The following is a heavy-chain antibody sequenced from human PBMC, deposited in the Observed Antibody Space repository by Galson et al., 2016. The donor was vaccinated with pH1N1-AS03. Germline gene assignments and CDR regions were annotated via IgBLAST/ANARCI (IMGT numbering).Heavy chain of an antibody. Sequence: SLRLSCAGSGFTFSSYWMSWVRQAPGKGLEWVANIKEDGSVKYYVDSVKGRFTISRDNAKNSLYLQMNSLRAEDTAVYYCARNEGYSGYDYYYGLDVWGQGTTVTVSS. V-gene: IGHV3-7*01. CDR1: GFTFSSYW. D-gene: IGHD5-12*01. J-gene: IGHJ6*02. CDR3: ARNEGYSGYDYYYGLDV. CDR2: IKEDGSVK.